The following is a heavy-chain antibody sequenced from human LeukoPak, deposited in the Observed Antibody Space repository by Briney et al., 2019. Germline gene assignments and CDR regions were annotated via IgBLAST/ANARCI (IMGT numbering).Heavy chain of an antibody. CDR2: IYYSGST. Sequence: SETLSLTCTVSAGSISGHSWNWIRQPPGKGLEWIGDIYYSGSTRYNPSLESRVTLSLDTSKNQFSLSLTSVTAADTAVYYCAREPRWYYYDSASYYFDYWGQGTLVTVSS. CDR3: AREPRWYYYDSASYYFDY. J-gene: IGHJ4*02. CDR1: AGSISGHS. V-gene: IGHV4-59*11. D-gene: IGHD3-22*01.